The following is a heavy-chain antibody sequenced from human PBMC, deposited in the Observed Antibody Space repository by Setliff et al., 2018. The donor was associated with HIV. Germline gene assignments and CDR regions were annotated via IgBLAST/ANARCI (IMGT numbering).Heavy chain of an antibody. Sequence: GGSLRLSCAASGFKFSVYAMHWVRQAPDKGLEWVASISQDGRTQYYADSVKGRFTISRRQVVLRMTNVDPVDSGTYFCVHRTNQLYLRWGQGTLVTVSS. J-gene: IGHJ4*02. V-gene: IGHV3-30*03. CDR3: NQLYLR. CDR2: ISQDGRTQ. CDR1: GFKFSVYA. D-gene: IGHD6-19*01.